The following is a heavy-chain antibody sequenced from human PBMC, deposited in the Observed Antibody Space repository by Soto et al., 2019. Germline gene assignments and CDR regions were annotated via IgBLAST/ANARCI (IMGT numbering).Heavy chain of an antibody. CDR3: SRVDYEYVWGINWFDR. CDR2: INPSSGGT. V-gene: IGHV1-2*02. CDR1: GYTFTGYY. Sequence: ASVKVSCKASGYTFTGYYMHWVRQAPGQGLEWMGWINPSSGGTNYAQKFQGRVTMTRDTSISTAYTELSRLRSDDTAVYYCSRVDYEYVWGINWFDRWGQGTLVTVSS. D-gene: IGHD3-16*01. J-gene: IGHJ5*02.